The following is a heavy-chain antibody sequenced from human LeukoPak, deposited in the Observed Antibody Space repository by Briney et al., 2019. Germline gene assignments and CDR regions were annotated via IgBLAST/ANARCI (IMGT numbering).Heavy chain of an antibody. CDR3: AKGALNCTNGVCFYSPLDY. V-gene: IGHV3-9*01. Sequence: PGRSLRLSCAASGFTFDDYAMHWVRQAPGKGLEWVSGISWNSDSIGYADSVKGRFTISRDNAKNSLYLQMNSLRAEDTALYYCAKGALNCTNGVCFYSPLDYWGQGTLVTVSS. J-gene: IGHJ4*02. D-gene: IGHD2-8*01. CDR2: ISWNSDSI. CDR1: GFTFDDYA.